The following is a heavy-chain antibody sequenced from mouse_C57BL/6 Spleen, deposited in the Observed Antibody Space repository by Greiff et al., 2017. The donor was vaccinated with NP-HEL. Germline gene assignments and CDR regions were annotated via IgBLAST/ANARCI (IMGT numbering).Heavy chain of an antibody. CDR2: ISSGSSTI. CDR1: GFTFSDYG. D-gene: IGHD1-1*01. Sequence: EVKLMESGGGLVKPGGSLKLSCAASGFTFSDYGMHWVRQAPEKGLEWVAYISSGSSTIYYADTVKGRFTISRDNAKNTLFLQMTSLRSEDTAMYYCASPYYGSLYYAMDYWGQGTSVTVSS. CDR3: ASPYYGSLYYAMDY. V-gene: IGHV5-17*01. J-gene: IGHJ4*01.